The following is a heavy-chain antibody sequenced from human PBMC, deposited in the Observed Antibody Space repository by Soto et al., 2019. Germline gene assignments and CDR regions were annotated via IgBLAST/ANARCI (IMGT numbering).Heavy chain of an antibody. CDR1: GGTFSSYA. CDR3: ARDVRTGTQTSSGMDV. D-gene: IGHD1-1*01. Sequence: QVQLVQSGAEVKKPGSSVKVSCKASGGTFSSYAISWVRQAPGQGLEWMGGIVPIFGTANDAQKFQGRVTITADESTSTAYMELSRLRSEDTAVYYCARDVRTGTQTSSGMDVWGQGTTVTVSS. V-gene: IGHV1-69*01. CDR2: IVPIFGTA. J-gene: IGHJ6*02.